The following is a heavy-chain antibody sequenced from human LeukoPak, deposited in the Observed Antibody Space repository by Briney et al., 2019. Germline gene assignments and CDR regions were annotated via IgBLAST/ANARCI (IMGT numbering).Heavy chain of an antibody. CDR1: GFTFSSYA. CDR2: ISGSGGST. Sequence: GGSLRLSCAASGFTFSSYAMSWVRQAPGKGLEWVSAISGSGGSTYYADSVKGRFTISRDNSKNTLYLQMNSLRSEDTAVYYCARDSGSSWYNSFDPWGQGTLVTVSS. CDR3: ARDSGSSWYNSFDP. D-gene: IGHD6-13*01. V-gene: IGHV3-23*01. J-gene: IGHJ5*02.